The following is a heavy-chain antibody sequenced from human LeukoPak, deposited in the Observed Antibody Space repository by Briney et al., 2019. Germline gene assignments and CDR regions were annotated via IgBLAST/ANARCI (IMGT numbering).Heavy chain of an antibody. V-gene: IGHV1-18*01. J-gene: IGHJ5*02. CDR2: ISAYNGNT. CDR3: ARDDRIAVAGNWFDP. Sequence: GASVKVSCKASGYTFTSYGISWVRQAPGQGLEWMGWISAYNGNTNYAQKLQGRVTMTTDTSTSTAYMGLRSLRSDDTAVYYCARDDRIAVAGNWFDPWGQGTLVTVSS. D-gene: IGHD6-19*01. CDR1: GYTFTSYG.